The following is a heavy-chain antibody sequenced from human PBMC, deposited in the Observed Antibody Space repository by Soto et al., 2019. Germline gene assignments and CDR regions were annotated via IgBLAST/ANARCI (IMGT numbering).Heavy chain of an antibody. CDR3: VRYCSTTLCNGVATRTFDY. CDR1: RFTFSTYE. J-gene: IGHJ4*02. CDR2: ISSSGSTV. V-gene: IGHV3-48*03. D-gene: IGHD2-2*01. Sequence: GGSLRLSCAASRFTFSTYEMNWVRQAPGKGLEWVSYISSSGSTVYYADSVKGRFTISRDNTRNSLYLQMNSLRDEDTALYYCVRYCSTTLCNGVATRTFDYWGQGTLVTVSS.